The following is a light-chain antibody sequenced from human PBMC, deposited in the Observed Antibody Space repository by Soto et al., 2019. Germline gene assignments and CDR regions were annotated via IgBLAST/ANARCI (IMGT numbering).Light chain of an antibody. Sequence: IQLTQSPSSLSASVGYRFTITCRASQGISSYLAWYQQKPGKAPKLLIYAASTLQGGVPSRFSGSGSGTDFTLTINSLQPEDLATYYCQQLNSYPITFGQGTRREIK. V-gene: IGKV1-9*01. CDR1: QGISSY. CDR2: AAS. CDR3: QQLNSYPIT. J-gene: IGKJ5*01.